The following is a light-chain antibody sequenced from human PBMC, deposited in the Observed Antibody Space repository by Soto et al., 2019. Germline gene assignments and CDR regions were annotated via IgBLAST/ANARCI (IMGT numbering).Light chain of an antibody. CDR1: QSISSW. CDR2: DAS. CDR3: QLYNSYLYT. V-gene: IGKV1-5*01. J-gene: IGKJ2*01. Sequence: DIQMTQSPSTLSASVGDRVTITCRASQSISSWLDWYQQKPGKAAKLLIYDASSLESGVTSRFSGSGSGTEVHLTISLLQPDDFATYDCQLYNSYLYTVGQGTKLELK.